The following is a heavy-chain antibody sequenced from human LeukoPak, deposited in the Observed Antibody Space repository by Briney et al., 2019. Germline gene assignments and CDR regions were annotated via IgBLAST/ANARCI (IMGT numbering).Heavy chain of an antibody. Sequence: SETLSLTCTVSGGSISSSSYYWGWIRQPPGKGLEWIGSIYYSGSTYYNPSLKSRVTISVDTSKNQFSLKLSSVTAADTAVYYCARRPRQYYGSGSYYNLAGGFDPWGRGTLVTVSS. CDR3: ARRPRQYYGSGSYYNLAGGFDP. J-gene: IGHJ5*02. CDR1: GGSISSSSYY. D-gene: IGHD3-10*01. V-gene: IGHV4-39*01. CDR2: IYYSGST.